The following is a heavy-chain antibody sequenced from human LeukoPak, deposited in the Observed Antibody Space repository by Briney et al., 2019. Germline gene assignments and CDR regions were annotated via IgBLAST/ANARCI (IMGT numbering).Heavy chain of an antibody. J-gene: IGHJ3*02. CDR3: ARDEDAFDI. CDR1: GGSISSYY. Sequence: SETLSLTCTVSGGSISSYYWSWIRQPPGKGLEWIGYIYYSGSANYNPSLKSRVTISVDTSKNQFSLKLSSVTAADTAVYYCARDEDAFDIWGQGTMVTVSS. CDR2: IYYSGSA. V-gene: IGHV4-59*12.